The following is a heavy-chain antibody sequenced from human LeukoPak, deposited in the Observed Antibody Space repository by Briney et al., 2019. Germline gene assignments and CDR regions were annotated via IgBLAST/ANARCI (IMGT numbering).Heavy chain of an antibody. CDR3: ARGVRRPPSSSGYYYFDY. CDR2: MNPNSGNT. Sequence: GSVRVSCKAYGDTFKSDDIKWVRQAAGQGLEWMGWMNPNSGNTDYAQKFQGRVTMTRNTSISTAYMELSSLRSEDTAVYYCARGVRRPPSSSGYYYFDYWGQGTLVTVSS. V-gene: IGHV1-8*01. CDR1: GDTFKSDD. J-gene: IGHJ4*02. D-gene: IGHD3-22*01.